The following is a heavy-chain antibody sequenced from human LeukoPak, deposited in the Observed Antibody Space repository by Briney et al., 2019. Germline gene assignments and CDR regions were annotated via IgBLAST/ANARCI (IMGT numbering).Heavy chain of an antibody. D-gene: IGHD5-24*01. Sequence: SETLSLTCTVSGGSISSYYWSWIRQPPGKGLELIGYIYYSGSTNYNPSLKRRVTISVDTSKNQFSLKLSSVTAADTAVYYCARGRRDGYTLYYMDVWAKGTTVTISS. V-gene: IGHV4-59*08. J-gene: IGHJ6*03. CDR2: IYYSGST. CDR1: GGSISSYY. CDR3: ARGRRDGYTLYYMDV.